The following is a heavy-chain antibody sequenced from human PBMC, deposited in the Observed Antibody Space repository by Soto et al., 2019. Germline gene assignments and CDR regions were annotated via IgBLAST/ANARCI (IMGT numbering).Heavy chain of an antibody. CDR3: ARDLVPYSSSYYNWFDP. V-gene: IGHV1-2*02. D-gene: IGHD6-13*01. CDR2: INPNSGGT. Sequence: ASVKVSCKASGYTFTGYYMHWVRQAPGQGLEWMGWINPNSGGTNYAQKFQGRVTMTRDTSISTAYMELSRLRSDDTAVYYCARDLVPYSSSYYNWFDPWGQGTLVTVSS. CDR1: GYTFTGYY. J-gene: IGHJ5*02.